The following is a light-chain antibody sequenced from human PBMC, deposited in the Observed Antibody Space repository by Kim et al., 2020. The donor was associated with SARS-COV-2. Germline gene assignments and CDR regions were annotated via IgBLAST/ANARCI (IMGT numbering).Light chain of an antibody. V-gene: IGLV2-14*03. Sequence: QSALTQPASVSGSPGQSITISCTGTSSDVGGYNYVSWYQQYPGKAPKLMIYDVSKRPSGVSNHFSGSKSGNTASLTISGLQAEDEADYYCSSYRSSGYVFGTGTKVTVL. CDR1: SSDVGGYNY. J-gene: IGLJ1*01. CDR3: SSYRSSGYV. CDR2: DVS.